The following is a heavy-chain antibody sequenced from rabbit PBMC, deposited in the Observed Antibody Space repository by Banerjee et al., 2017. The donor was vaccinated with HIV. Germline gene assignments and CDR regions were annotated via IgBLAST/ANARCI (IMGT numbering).Heavy chain of an antibody. CDR2: IDSGSSGNT. D-gene: IGHD3-3*01. J-gene: IGHJ4*01. V-gene: IGHV1S40*01. CDR1: GFSFSTNYY. CDR3: ARDLVWSTNL. Sequence: QSLEESGGDLVKPGASLTLTCTASGFSFSTNYYMCWVRQAPGKGLEWIACIDSGSSGNTWYANWAKGRFTISQTSSTTVTLQMTSLTAADTATYFCARDLVWSTNLWGQGTLVTVS.